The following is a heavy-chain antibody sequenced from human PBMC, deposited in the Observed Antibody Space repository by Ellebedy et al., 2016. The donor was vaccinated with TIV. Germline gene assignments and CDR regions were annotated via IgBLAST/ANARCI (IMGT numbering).Heavy chain of an antibody. Sequence: GESLKISCAASGFTFSSYAMSWVRQAPGKGLEWVANIKQDGSEKYYVDSVKGRFTISRDNAKNSLYLQMNSLRAEDTAVYYCARDRGIQLWLKYYFDYWGQGTLVTVSS. CDR2: IKQDGSEK. D-gene: IGHD5-18*01. J-gene: IGHJ4*02. CDR3: ARDRGIQLWLKYYFDY. CDR1: GFTFSSYA. V-gene: IGHV3-7*01.